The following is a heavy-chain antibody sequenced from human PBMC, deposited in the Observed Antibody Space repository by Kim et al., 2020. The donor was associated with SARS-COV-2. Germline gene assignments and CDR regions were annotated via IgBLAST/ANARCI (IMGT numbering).Heavy chain of an antibody. V-gene: IGHV4-61*07. J-gene: IGHJ5*02. D-gene: IGHD1-26*01. Sequence: KSRVIISVDTSKNQFSLKMSSVTAADTAVYYCARQPSGSYYPGARNWFDPWGQGTLVTVSS. CDR3: ARQPSGSYYPGARNWFDP.